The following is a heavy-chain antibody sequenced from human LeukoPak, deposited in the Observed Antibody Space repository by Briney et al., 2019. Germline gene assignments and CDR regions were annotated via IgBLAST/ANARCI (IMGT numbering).Heavy chain of an antibody. CDR3: ARVLAAAGTYWFDP. V-gene: IGHV4-4*07. CDR1: GGSISSYY. Sequence: SETLSPTCTVSGGSISSYYWSWIRQPAGKGLEWIGRIYTSGSTNYNPSLKSRVTMSVDTSKNQFSLKLSSVTAADTAVYYCARVLAAAGTYWFDPWGQGTLVTVSS. CDR2: IYTSGST. D-gene: IGHD6-13*01. J-gene: IGHJ5*02.